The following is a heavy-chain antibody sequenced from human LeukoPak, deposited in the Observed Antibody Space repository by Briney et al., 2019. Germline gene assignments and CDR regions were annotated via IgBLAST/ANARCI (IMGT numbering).Heavy chain of an antibody. V-gene: IGHV4-59*01. J-gene: IGHJ4*02. Sequence: GSLRLSCAASGFTFSSYAMSWIRQPPGKGLEWIGYIYYSGSTNYNPSLKSRVTISVDTSKNQFSLKLSSVTAADTAVYYCARVSAAAYHFDYWGQGTLVTVSS. CDR2: IYYSGST. D-gene: IGHD6-13*01. CDR1: GFTFSSYA. CDR3: ARVSAAAYHFDY.